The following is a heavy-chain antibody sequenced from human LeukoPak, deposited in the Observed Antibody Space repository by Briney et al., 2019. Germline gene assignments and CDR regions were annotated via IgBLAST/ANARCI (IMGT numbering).Heavy chain of an antibody. D-gene: IGHD3-22*01. Sequence: PGGSLRLSCAASGFTFRSHTMNWVRQAPGKGLEWVAFITGSSSTTYYADSVQGRFSISRDNAENSLFLQMNSLRDEDTAVYYCTRGYYYDTSTYYYEGDYWGQGTLVTVSS. J-gene: IGHJ4*02. CDR1: GFTFRSHT. CDR3: TRGYYYDTSTYYYEGDY. V-gene: IGHV3-48*02. CDR2: ITGSSSTT.